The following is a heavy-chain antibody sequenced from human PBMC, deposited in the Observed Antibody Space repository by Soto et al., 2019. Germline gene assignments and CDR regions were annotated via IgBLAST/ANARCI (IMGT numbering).Heavy chain of an antibody. CDR1: GGTFSSYA. Sequence: SVKVSCKASGGTFSSYAISWVRQAPGQGLEWMGGIIPTFGTANYAQKFQGRVTITADESTSTAYMELSSLRSEDTAVYYCARRREISGSYYEHYYGMDVWGQGTTVTVSS. D-gene: IGHD1-26*01. CDR3: ARRREISGSYYEHYYGMDV. J-gene: IGHJ6*02. CDR2: IIPTFGTA. V-gene: IGHV1-69*13.